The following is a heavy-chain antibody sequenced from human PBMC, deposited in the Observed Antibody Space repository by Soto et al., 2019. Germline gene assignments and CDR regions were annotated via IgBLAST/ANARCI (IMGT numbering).Heavy chain of an antibody. D-gene: IGHD1-1*01. Sequence: QVQLVQPGAEVKKPGASVKVSCKASGYTFTSYDINWVRQATGQGLEWMGWMNPNSGNTGYAQKFQGRVTMTRNTSISTAYMELRSMRSEDTAVYYCARGLRKVQRISYYYMDVWGKGTTVTVSS. CDR2: MNPNSGNT. CDR3: ARGLRKVQRISYYYMDV. J-gene: IGHJ6*03. CDR1: GYTFTSYD. V-gene: IGHV1-8*01.